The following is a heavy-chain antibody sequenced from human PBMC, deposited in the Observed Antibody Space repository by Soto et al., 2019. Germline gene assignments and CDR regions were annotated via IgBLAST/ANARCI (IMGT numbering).Heavy chain of an antibody. D-gene: IGHD1-1*01. Sequence: GGSLRLSCAVSGFTFSAYWMHWVRQVPGKGLTWVSRISDDGSTATYADSVKGRFVISRDNAKNSLYLEMNTLRVDDSCLYYCARGPRVSSTGTGAHWGRGTLVTVSS. CDR3: ARGPRVSSTGTGAH. V-gene: IGHV3-74*01. CDR2: ISDDGSTA. J-gene: IGHJ4*02. CDR1: GFTFSAYW.